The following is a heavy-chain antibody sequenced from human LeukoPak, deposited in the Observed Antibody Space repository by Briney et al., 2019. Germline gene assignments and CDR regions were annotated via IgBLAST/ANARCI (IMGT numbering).Heavy chain of an antibody. CDR2: ISGGGGST. CDR1: GFTFSSYA. J-gene: IGHJ4*02. D-gene: IGHD6-13*01. Sequence: GGSLRLSCAASGFTFSSYAMSWVRQAPGKGLEWVSVISGGGGSTYCADSVKGRFTISRDNSKNTLYLQMNSLRAEDTAVYYCAKAPRIAAAPDYWGQGTLVTVSS. V-gene: IGHV3-23*01. CDR3: AKAPRIAAAPDY.